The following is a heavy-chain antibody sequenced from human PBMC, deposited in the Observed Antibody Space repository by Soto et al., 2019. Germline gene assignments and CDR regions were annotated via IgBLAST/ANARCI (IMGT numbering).Heavy chain of an antibody. V-gene: IGHV1-69*01. CDR3: ILDCTSMSCYGYLGVDV. J-gene: IGHJ6*02. CDR1: GGTFSSFL. CDR2: IIPVFGTA. D-gene: IGHD2-2*01. Sequence: QVQLVQSGAEVKTPGSSVKVSCKASGGTFSSFLMGWVRQAPGQGLEWTGGIIPVFGTATYAQKFQGRVTITADDSTSTVYMELSGLKSEDTAVYYCILDCTSMSCYGYLGVDVWGQGTTVTVSS.